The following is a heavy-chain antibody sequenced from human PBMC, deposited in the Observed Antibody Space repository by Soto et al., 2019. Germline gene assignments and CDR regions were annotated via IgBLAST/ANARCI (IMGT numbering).Heavy chain of an antibody. J-gene: IGHJ6*02. CDR2: ISTSGSTI. V-gene: IGHV3-11*01. CDR3: ARDTPVSGYYYSYGMDV. Sequence: QVQLVESGGGLVKPGGSLRLSCAASGFTFSDYYMSWIRQAPGKGLECISYISTSGSTIYYADSVKGRFTISRDNAKNALYLQMNSLRAEDTAVYYCARDTPVSGYYYSYGMDVWGQGTTVTVSS. CDR1: GFTFSDYY.